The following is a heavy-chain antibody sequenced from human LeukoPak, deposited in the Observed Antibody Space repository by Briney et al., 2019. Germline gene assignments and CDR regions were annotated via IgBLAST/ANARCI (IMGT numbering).Heavy chain of an antibody. D-gene: IGHD1/OR15-1a*01. CDR1: GFTFRNYA. J-gene: IGHJ4*02. Sequence: GKSLRLSCAASGFTFRNYAMYWVRQAPGRGLEWAAVVSFDGNTTFYSDSVKGRFAISRDNSKNTLYLEMNSLRPEDTAVYYCARFRAATTRFDYWGQGTLVTVSS. CDR2: VSFDGNTT. CDR3: ARFRAATTRFDY. V-gene: IGHV3-30*09.